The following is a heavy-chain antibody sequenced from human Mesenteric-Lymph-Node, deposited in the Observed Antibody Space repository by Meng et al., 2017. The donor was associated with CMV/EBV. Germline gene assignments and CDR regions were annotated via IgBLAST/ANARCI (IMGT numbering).Heavy chain of an antibody. V-gene: IGHV4-34*01. D-gene: IGHD3-10*01. Sequence: WSWIRQPPGKGLDWIGEINHSGSTNYNPSLKSRVTISVDTSKNQFSLKLSSVTAADTAVYYCARVPTRMFRLGSGSYYESGRQVFDYWGQGTLVTVSS. CDR3: ARVPTRMFRLGSGSYYESGRQVFDY. J-gene: IGHJ4*02. CDR2: INHSGST.